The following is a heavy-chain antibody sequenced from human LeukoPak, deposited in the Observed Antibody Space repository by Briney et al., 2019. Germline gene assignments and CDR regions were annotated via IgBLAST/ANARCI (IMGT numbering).Heavy chain of an antibody. CDR3: ARALVVTAVIDY. Sequence: ASVKVSCKASGYTFTSYYMHWVRQAPGQGLEWMGWISAYNGNTNYAQKLQGRVTMTTDTSTSTAYMELRSLRSDDTAVYYCARALVVTAVIDYWGQGTLVTVSS. V-gene: IGHV1-18*04. CDR1: GYTFTSYY. CDR2: ISAYNGNT. D-gene: IGHD2-21*02. J-gene: IGHJ4*02.